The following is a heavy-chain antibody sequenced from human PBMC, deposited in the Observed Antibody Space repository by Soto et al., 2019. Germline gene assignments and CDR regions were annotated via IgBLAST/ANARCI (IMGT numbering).Heavy chain of an antibody. Sequence: GGSLRLSCAASGFTFSSYAMSWVRQAPGKGLEWVSAISGSGGSTYYADSVKGRFTISRDNSKNTMYLQMNSMRAEDTAVYYCAKLPAAEGFGELTWFDPWGQGTLVTVSS. CDR1: GFTFSSYA. J-gene: IGHJ5*02. D-gene: IGHD3-10*01. CDR3: AKLPAAEGFGELTWFDP. CDR2: ISGSGGST. V-gene: IGHV3-23*01.